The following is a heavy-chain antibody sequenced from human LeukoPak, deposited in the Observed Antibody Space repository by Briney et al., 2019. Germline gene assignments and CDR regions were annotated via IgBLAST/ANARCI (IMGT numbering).Heavy chain of an antibody. D-gene: IGHD4-23*01. J-gene: IGHJ5*02. V-gene: IGHV3-30*18. CDR1: GFTFSSYG. CDR2: ISYDGKNK. Sequence: GGSVSLSCVVSGFTFSSYGMDWVRQAPGKGREWVAVISYDGKNKNYADSVKGPLTISRDNSKNTLYLQMNSLRTEDSALYYCAKDSGGNWFDPWRQGSLVSVSS. CDR3: AKDSGGNWFDP.